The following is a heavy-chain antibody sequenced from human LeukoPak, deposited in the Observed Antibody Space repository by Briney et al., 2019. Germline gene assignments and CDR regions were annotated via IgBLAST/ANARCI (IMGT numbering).Heavy chain of an antibody. D-gene: IGHD2-15*01. J-gene: IGHJ4*02. CDR2: TIPIFGTA. CDR3: ARLGDGVAASPNFAY. Sequence: ASVKVSCKASGGTFSSYAISWVRQAPGQGLEWMGGTIPIFGTANYAQKFQGRVTITADESTSTAYMELSSLRSEDTAVYYCARLGDGVAASPNFAYWGQGTLVTVSS. V-gene: IGHV1-69*13. CDR1: GGTFSSYA.